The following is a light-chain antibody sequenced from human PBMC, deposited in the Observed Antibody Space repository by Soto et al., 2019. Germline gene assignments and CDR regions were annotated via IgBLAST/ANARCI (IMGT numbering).Light chain of an antibody. CDR2: DAS. CDR3: QQFHSRPIS. Sequence: DIEMTQSPFTLSASAGDRVTITCRASQSITIWLAWYQQKPGKAPKLLIYDASTLESGVPSRFSGSGSGTEFTLTISSLQPDDFATYYCQQFHSRPISFGQGPLPEIK. CDR1: QSITIW. J-gene: IGKJ5*01. V-gene: IGKV1-5*01.